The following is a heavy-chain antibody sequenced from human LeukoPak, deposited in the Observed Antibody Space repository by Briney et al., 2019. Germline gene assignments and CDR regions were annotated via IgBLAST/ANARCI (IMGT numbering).Heavy chain of an antibody. CDR3: ARDRTAEAGNDYYMDV. CDR1: GFTFDDYT. V-gene: IGHV3-43*01. J-gene: IGHJ6*03. Sequence: GGSLRLSCAASGFTFDDYTMHWVRQPPGKGLEWISLITWDGGTTYYADSVRGRFTISRDNSKNSLFLRMNSLRPEDTALYYCARDRTAEAGNDYYMDVWGKGTTVTVSS. D-gene: IGHD6-13*01. CDR2: ITWDGGTT.